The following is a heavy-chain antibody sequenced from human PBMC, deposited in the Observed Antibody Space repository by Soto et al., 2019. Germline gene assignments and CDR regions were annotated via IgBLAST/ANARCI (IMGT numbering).Heavy chain of an antibody. J-gene: IGHJ5*02. D-gene: IGHD3-10*01. Sequence: QVQLQQWGAGLLKPSETLSLTCAVYGGSFSGYYWSWIRQPPGKGLEWIGEINHSGSTNYNPSLTSRVTISVDTSKNQFSLKLSSVTAADTAVYYCARGAILWFGELLLNNWFDPWGQGTLVTVSS. CDR3: ARGAILWFGELLLNNWFDP. V-gene: IGHV4-34*01. CDR1: GGSFSGYY. CDR2: INHSGST.